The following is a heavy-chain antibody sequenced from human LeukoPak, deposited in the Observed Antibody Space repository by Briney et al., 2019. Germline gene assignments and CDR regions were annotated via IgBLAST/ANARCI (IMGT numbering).Heavy chain of an antibody. CDR2: TYHSGST. CDR3: ARGYGTFDF. J-gene: IGHJ4*02. Sequence: PSQTLSLTCAVSGGSINSGGYSWSWIRQPPGKGLEWMGYTYHSGSTYYNPSLKSRVTMSVDRSKNHFSLKLNSVTAADTAVYYCARGYGTFDFWGQGILVTVSS. CDR1: GGSINSGGYS. D-gene: IGHD5-18*01. V-gene: IGHV4-30-2*01.